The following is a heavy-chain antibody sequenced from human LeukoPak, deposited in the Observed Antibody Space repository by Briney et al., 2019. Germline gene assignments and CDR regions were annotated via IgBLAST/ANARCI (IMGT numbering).Heavy chain of an antibody. Sequence: SGTLSLTCAVSGGSISSSNWWSWVRQPPGKGLEWIGEIYHSGSTNYNPSLKSRVTISVDKSKNQFSLKLSSVTAADTAVYYCARVGIAVAGTSLGAFDIWGQGTVVTVSS. CDR2: IYHSGST. D-gene: IGHD6-19*01. J-gene: IGHJ3*02. V-gene: IGHV4-4*02. CDR3: ARVGIAVAGTSLGAFDI. CDR1: GGSISSSNW.